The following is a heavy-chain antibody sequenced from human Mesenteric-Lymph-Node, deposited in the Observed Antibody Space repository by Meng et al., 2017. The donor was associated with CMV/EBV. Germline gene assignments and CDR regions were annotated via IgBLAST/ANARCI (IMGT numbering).Heavy chain of an antibody. Sequence: NRAGWNWIRQCPSRGHEWLGRRYCRSKKYNEYTVSVKTRIDINPDTSKTQFSLQLNSVTPEDTAVYYCARDLYYYVSSGYSYFDYWGQGTLVTVSS. CDR2: RYCRSKKYN. CDR1: NRAG. J-gene: IGHJ4*02. V-gene: IGHV6-1*01. CDR3: ARDLYYYVSSGYSYFDY. D-gene: IGHD3-22*01.